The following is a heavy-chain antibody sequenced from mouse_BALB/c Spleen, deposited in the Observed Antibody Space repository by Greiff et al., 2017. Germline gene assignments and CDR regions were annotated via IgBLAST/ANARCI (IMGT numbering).Heavy chain of an antibody. D-gene: IGHD1-2*01. CDR2: IYPGNSDT. J-gene: IGHJ3*01. CDR1: GYTFTSYW. CDR3: TRGGTTAHFAY. V-gene: IGHV1-5*01. Sequence: VHVKQSGTVLARPGASVKMSCKASGYTFTSYWMHWVKQRPGQGLEWIGAIYPGNSDTSYNQKFKGKAKLTAVTSTSTAYMELSSLTNEDSAVYYCTRGGTTAHFAYWGQGTLVTVSA.